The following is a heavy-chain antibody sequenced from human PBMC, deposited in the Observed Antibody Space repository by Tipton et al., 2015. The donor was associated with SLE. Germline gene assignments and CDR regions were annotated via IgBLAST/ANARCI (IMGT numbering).Heavy chain of an antibody. Sequence: TLSLTCTVSGGSISSSSYYWGWIRRPPGKGLEWIGSIYYSGSTYYNPSLKSRVTISVDTSKNQFSLKLSSVTAADTAVYYCARRRVEPGAFDIWGQGTMVPVPS. V-gene: IGHV4-39*01. CDR3: ARRRVEPGAFDI. J-gene: IGHJ3*02. D-gene: IGHD5-24*01. CDR2: IYYSGST. CDR1: GGSISSSSYY.